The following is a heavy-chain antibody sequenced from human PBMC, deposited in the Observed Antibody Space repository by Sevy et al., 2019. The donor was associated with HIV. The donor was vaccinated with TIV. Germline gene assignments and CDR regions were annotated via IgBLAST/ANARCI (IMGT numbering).Heavy chain of an antibody. CDR2: IFSSGST. V-gene: IGHV3-66*02. CDR1: GFTVNDKY. D-gene: IGHD6-19*01. Sequence: QAGGSLRLSCAISGFTVNDKYIIWVRQAPGKGLEWVSVIFSSGSTYYADSAKGRFTISRDNSKNTVDLQMNSVRAEDTAVYYCVSLFLSYRSGWSYFDYWGQGTLVTVSS. J-gene: IGHJ4*02. CDR3: VSLFLSYRSGWSYFDY.